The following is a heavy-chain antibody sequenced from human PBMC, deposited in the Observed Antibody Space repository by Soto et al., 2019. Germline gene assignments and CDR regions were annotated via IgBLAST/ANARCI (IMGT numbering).Heavy chain of an antibody. Sequence: SETLSLTCTVSGDSITSGAYYWGLIRQPPGKGLEWIGTIQYRGSTYYNPSLKSRVTMSLDTSKNQYSLRLSSVTAADTAVYFCVEMFGFGELFFDYWGPGTPVS. J-gene: IGHJ4*01. CDR3: VEMFGFGELFFDY. D-gene: IGHD3-10*01. V-gene: IGHV4-39*01. CDR1: GDSITSGAYY. CDR2: IQYRGST.